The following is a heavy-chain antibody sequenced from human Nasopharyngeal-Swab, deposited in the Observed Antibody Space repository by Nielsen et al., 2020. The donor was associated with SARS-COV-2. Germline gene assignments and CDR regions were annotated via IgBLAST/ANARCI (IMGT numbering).Heavy chain of an antibody. V-gene: IGHV3-23*01. CDR3: ARSSIAAREYYYGMDV. D-gene: IGHD6-6*01. Sequence: GESLKISCAASGFTFSSYAMSWVRQAPGKGLEWVSAISGSGGSTYYADSVKGRFTISRDNSKNTPYLQMNSLRAEDTAVYYCARSSIAAREYYYGMDVWGQGTTVTVSS. J-gene: IGHJ6*02. CDR2: ISGSGGST. CDR1: GFTFSSYA.